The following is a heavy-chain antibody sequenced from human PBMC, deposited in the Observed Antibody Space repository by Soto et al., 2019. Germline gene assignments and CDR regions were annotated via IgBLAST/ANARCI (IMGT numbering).Heavy chain of an antibody. D-gene: IGHD3-9*01. CDR1: GFTFDDYA. V-gene: IGHV3-9*01. Sequence: GGSLRLSCAASGFTFDDYAMHWVRQAPGKGLEWVSGISWNSGSIGYADSVKGRFTISRDNAKNSLYLQMNSLRAEDTALYYCAKDYSHYDILSGGYYYYMDVWGKGTTVTVSS. J-gene: IGHJ6*03. CDR3: AKDYSHYDILSGGYYYYMDV. CDR2: ISWNSGSI.